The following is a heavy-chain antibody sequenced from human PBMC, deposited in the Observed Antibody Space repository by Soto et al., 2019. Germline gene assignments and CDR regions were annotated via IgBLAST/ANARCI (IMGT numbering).Heavy chain of an antibody. CDR3: AKAGDYGDYEDWIDP. D-gene: IGHD4-17*01. V-gene: IGHV1-69*02. Sequence: QVHLVQSGAEVTKPGSSVKVSCKASGGTVGSYTISWVRQAPGQGLEWMGRIIPIVGIVNYAQKFQGRVTITADYSTSTAYMELSSLRSDDTAIYYCAKAGDYGDYEDWIDPWGQGTLVTVSS. CDR1: GGTVGSYT. CDR2: IIPIVGIV. J-gene: IGHJ5*02.